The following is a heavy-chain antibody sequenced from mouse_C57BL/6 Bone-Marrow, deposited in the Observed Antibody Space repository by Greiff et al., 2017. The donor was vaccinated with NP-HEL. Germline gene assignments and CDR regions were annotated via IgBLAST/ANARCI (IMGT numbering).Heavy chain of an antibody. CDR3: TTYGSSRYYFDY. J-gene: IGHJ2*01. CDR2: IDPENGDT. D-gene: IGHD1-1*01. Sequence: VQLKESGAELVRPGASVKLSCTASGFNIKDDYMHWVKQRPEQGLEWIGWIDPENGDTEYASKFQGKATITADTSSNTAYLQLSSRTSEDTAVYYWTTYGSSRYYFDYGGQGTTLTVSS. CDR1: GFNIKDDY. V-gene: IGHV14-4*01.